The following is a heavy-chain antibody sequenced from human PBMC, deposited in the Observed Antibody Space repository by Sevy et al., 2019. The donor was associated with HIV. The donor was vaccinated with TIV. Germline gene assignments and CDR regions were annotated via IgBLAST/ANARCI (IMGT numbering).Heavy chain of an antibody. CDR1: GFTFSSYT. Sequence: GGSLRLSCAAFGFTFSSYTMHWVRQAPGKGLEWVAVISDDGSNKYYADSVKGRFTISRDNSKKTLYLQMNSLRAEDTAVYYCARDGLGGFAQPLDVWGQGTTVTVSS. J-gene: IGHJ6*02. CDR3: ARDGLGGFAQPLDV. V-gene: IGHV3-30*04. D-gene: IGHD3-16*01. CDR2: ISDDGSNK.